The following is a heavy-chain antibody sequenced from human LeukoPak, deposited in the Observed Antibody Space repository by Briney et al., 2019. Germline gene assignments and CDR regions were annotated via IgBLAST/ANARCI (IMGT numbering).Heavy chain of an antibody. CDR3: ASRDYGDYRRYFDY. Sequence: GGSLRLSCAASGFTFSSYGMHWVRQAPGKGLEWVAVISYDGSNKYYADSVKGRFTISRDNSKNTLYLQMNSLRAEDTAVYYCASRDYGDYRRYFDYWGQGTLVTVSS. D-gene: IGHD4-17*01. J-gene: IGHJ4*02. CDR1: GFTFSSYG. V-gene: IGHV3-30*03. CDR2: ISYDGSNK.